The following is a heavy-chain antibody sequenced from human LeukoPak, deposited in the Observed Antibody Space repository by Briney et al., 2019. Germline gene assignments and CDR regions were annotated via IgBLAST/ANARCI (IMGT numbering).Heavy chain of an antibody. J-gene: IGHJ6*02. CDR3: AREEMTTVGASYYFFALDV. D-gene: IGHD4-11*01. V-gene: IGHV3-66*02. CDR1: GFTFSSNY. CDR2: MFSGGIT. Sequence: GGSLRLSCAASGFTFSSNYMTWVRQPPGKGLEWISIMFSGGITYNSDSVKGRFTISRDNSKNTLYLQMNSLRPDDTAVYYCAREEMTTVGASYYFFALDVWGQGTTVTVSS.